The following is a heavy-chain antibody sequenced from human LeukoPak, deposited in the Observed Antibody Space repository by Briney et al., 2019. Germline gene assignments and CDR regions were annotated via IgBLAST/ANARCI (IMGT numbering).Heavy chain of an antibody. J-gene: IGHJ6*03. V-gene: IGHV1-2*02. Sequence: ASVKVSCKASGYTFTGYYMHWVRQAPGQGLEWMGWINPNSGGTNYAQKFQGRVTMTRDTSISTAYMELSRLRSDDTAVYYCARDQGVGATGLGYMDVWGKGTTVTVSS. CDR1: GYTFTGYY. CDR2: INPNSGGT. D-gene: IGHD1-26*01. CDR3: ARDQGVGATGLGYMDV.